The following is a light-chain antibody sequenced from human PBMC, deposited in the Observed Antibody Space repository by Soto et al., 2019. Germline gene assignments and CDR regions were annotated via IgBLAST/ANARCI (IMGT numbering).Light chain of an antibody. J-gene: IGKJ1*01. Sequence: EIVLTQSPATLSLSPGERATLSCRASQSVYTSLAWYQQKPGQAPRLLIYDASKRATGIPARFSGSGSGTDFTLTISSLEPEDFAVYYWQQRTNWTPTWTFGQGTKVEIK. V-gene: IGKV3-11*01. CDR2: DAS. CDR1: QSVYTS. CDR3: QQRTNWTPTWT.